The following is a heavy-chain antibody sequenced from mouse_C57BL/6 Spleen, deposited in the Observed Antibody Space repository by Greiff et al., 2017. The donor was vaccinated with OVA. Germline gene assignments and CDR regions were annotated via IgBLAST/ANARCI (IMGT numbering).Heavy chain of an antibody. J-gene: IGHJ2*01. D-gene: IGHD1-1*01. CDR2: IDPANGNT. Sequence: VQLQQSVAELVRPGASVKLSCTASGFNIKNTYMHWVKQRPEQGLEWIGRIDPANGNTKYAPKFQGKATITADTSSNTAYLQLSSLTPEDTAIYYCASEGSITTASSPGYFDYWGQGTTLTVSS. CDR3: ASEGSITTASSPGYFDY. CDR1: GFNIKNTY. V-gene: IGHV14-3*01.